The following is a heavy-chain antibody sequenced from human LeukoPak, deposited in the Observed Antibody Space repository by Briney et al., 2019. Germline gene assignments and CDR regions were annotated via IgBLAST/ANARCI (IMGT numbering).Heavy chain of an antibody. V-gene: IGHV3-66*02. CDR1: GFTVSSNY. J-gene: IGHJ3*02. D-gene: IGHD2-2*01. Sequence: GGSLRLSCAASGFTVSSNYMSWVRQAPGRGVEGVSVIYNGGSTYYEDSVKGRFTISGDNSKNTLYLQMNSLRAEDTAVYYCACPQYCSSTSCYPDAFDSWGQGTMVTVSS. CDR3: ACPQYCSSTSCYPDAFDS. CDR2: IYNGGST.